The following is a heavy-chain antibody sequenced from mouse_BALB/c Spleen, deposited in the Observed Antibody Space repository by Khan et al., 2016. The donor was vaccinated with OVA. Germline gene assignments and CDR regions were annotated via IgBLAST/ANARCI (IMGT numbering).Heavy chain of an antibody. D-gene: IGHD2-14*01. CDR1: GYSITSDYA. Sequence: EVQLQESGPDLVKPSQSLSLTCTVTGYSITSDYAWNWIRQFPGNKLEWMGYISSTGGTSYNPSLKSRISITRDTSKNQFFLQLKSVTAEDTATYYCARSLYYSYGYALDCWGRGTLVTVSS. CDR3: ARSLYYSYGYALDC. CDR2: ISSTGGT. V-gene: IGHV3-2*02. J-gene: IGHJ4*01.